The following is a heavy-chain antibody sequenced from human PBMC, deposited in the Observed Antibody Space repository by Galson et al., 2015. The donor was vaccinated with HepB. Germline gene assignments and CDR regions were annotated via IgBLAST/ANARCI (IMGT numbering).Heavy chain of an antibody. D-gene: IGHD1-26*01. CDR1: GFTFSSYG. Sequence: SLRLSCAASGFTFSSYGMHWVRQAPGKGLEWMGVIWYDGSNKYYADSVKGRFTISRDNSKNTLFLQMNSLRVEGTGIYYCARDRGFHSDSPAYWGQGTMVIVS. V-gene: IGHV3-33*01. J-gene: IGHJ4*02. CDR3: ARDRGFHSDSPAY. CDR2: IWYDGSNK.